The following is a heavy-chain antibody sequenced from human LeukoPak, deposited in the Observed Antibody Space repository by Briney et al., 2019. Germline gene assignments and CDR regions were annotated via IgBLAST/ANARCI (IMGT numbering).Heavy chain of an antibody. Sequence: ASVKVSCKASGGTFSSYAISWVRQAPGQGLEWMGGVIPIFGTANYAQKFQGRVTITADECTSTAYMELSSLRSEDTAVYYCARDWSGYYPNWFDPWGQGTLVTVSS. CDR3: ARDWSGYYPNWFDP. CDR1: GGTFSSYA. D-gene: IGHD3-3*01. J-gene: IGHJ5*02. V-gene: IGHV1-69*13. CDR2: VIPIFGTA.